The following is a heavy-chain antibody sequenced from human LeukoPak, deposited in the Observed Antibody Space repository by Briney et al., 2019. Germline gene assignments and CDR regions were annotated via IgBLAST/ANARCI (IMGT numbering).Heavy chain of an antibody. CDR1: GFTFDDYG. D-gene: IGHD3-22*01. J-gene: IGHJ5*02. V-gene: IGHV3-21*01. CDR3: TRGPSGSRIVVGVWFDP. Sequence: GGSLRLSCAASGFTFDDYGMSWVRQAPGKGLEWVSSISRSSSDIYYADSVKGRFTISRDNAKNSLYLLMDSLRVEDTAVYYCTRGPSGSRIVVGVWFDPWGQGTLVTVSS. CDR2: ISRSSSDI.